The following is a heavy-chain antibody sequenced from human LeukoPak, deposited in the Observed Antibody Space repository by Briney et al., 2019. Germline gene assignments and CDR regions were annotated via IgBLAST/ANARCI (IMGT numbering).Heavy chain of an antibody. D-gene: IGHD3-10*01. CDR2: IYYSGST. CDR1: GGSISSGGYY. CDR3: ARVPMVRGVIVAFDI. J-gene: IGHJ3*02. Sequence: SETLSLTCTVSGGSISSGGYYWSWIRQRPGKGLEWIGYIYYSGSTYYNPSLKSRVTISVDTSKNQFSLKLSSVTAADTAVYYCARVPMVRGVIVAFDIWGQGTMVTVSS. V-gene: IGHV4-31*03.